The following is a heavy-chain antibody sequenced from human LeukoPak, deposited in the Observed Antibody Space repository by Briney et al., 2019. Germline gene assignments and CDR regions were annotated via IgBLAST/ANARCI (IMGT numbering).Heavy chain of an antibody. V-gene: IGHV3-64*01. CDR2: ISTNGGST. J-gene: IGHJ4*02. D-gene: IGHD6-13*01. CDR1: GFTFSSYA. Sequence: RAGGSLRLSCAASGFTFSSYAMYWVRQAPGKGLEYVSAISTNGGSTYYANSVKGRFTISRDNSKNTLYLQMGSLRAEDMAVYYCAGGSSWCRGIDYLGQGTLVTVSS. CDR3: AGGSSWCRGIDY.